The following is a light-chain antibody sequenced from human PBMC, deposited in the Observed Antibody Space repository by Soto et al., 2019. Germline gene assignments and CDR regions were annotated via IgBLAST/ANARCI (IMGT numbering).Light chain of an antibody. CDR3: QKYNSYEVLN. V-gene: IGKV1-5*01. CDR1: QSISSW. Sequence: DIQMTQSPSTLSASVGDRVTITCRASQSISSWLAWYQQKPGKAPKLLIYDASSLESGVPSRFSGSGSGTEFTLTISSLQPDDFATYYCQKYNSYEVLNFGGGTKVDIK. CDR2: DAS. J-gene: IGKJ4*01.